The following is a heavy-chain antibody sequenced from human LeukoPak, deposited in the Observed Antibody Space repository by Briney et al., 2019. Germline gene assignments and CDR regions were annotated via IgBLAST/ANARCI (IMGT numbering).Heavy chain of an antibody. V-gene: IGHV3-23*01. J-gene: IGHJ4*02. CDR3: AKGRVPAASPPPDDY. CDR2: ICGSGGST. D-gene: IGHD2-2*01. CDR1: GVSFSSYA. Sequence: PGGSLRLSCAASGVSFSSYAMSWVRQAPGKGLEWVSAICGSGGSTYYADSVKGRFAISRDNSKNTLYLQMNSLRAEDTAVYYCAKGRVPAASPPPDDYWGQGTLVTVSS.